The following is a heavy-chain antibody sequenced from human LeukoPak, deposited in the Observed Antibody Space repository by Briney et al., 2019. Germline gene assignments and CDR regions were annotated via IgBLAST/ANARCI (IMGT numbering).Heavy chain of an antibody. V-gene: IGHV3-30*02. D-gene: IGHD6-13*01. CDR2: IRYDGSNK. Sequence: PGGPLRLSCAASGFTFSTYGMHWVRQAPGKGLEWVALIRYDGSNKYYADSVKGRFTISRDNSKNTLYLQMNSLRAEDTAVYYCAKTAAAGRVWAIVYWGQGTLVTVSS. CDR1: GFTFSTYG. CDR3: AKTAAAGRVWAIVY. J-gene: IGHJ4*02.